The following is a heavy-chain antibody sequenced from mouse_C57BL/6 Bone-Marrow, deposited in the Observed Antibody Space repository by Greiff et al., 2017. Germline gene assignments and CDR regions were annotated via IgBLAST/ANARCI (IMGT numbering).Heavy chain of an antibody. Sequence: VKLMESGAELARPGASVKMSCKASGYTFTSYTMHWVKQRPGQGLEWIGYINPSSGYTKYNQKFKDKATLTADKSSSTAYMQLSSLTSEDSAVYYCAKEALLLRAGAMDYWGQGTSVTVSS. CDR1: GYTFTSYT. CDR2: INPSSGYT. CDR3: AKEALLLRAGAMDY. D-gene: IGHD1-1*01. J-gene: IGHJ4*01. V-gene: IGHV1-4*01.